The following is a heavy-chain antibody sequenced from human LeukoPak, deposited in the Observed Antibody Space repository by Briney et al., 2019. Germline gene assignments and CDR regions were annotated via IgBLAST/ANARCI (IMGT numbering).Heavy chain of an antibody. CDR2: IKQDGSEK. Sequence: GGSLRLSCAASGFTFSSYWMSWVRQAPGKGLEWVANIKQDGSEKYYVDSVKGGFTISRDNAKNSLYLQMNSLRAEDTAVYYCARYYYDSSGYLPGFDPWGQGTLVTVSS. CDR3: ARYYYDSSGYLPGFDP. D-gene: IGHD3-22*01. J-gene: IGHJ5*02. V-gene: IGHV3-7*01. CDR1: GFTFSSYW.